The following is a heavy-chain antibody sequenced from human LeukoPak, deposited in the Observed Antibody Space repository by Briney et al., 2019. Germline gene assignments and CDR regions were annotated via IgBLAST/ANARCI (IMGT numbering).Heavy chain of an antibody. V-gene: IGHV1-46*01. CDR2: INPSCGST. CDR1: GYTFTSYY. Sequence: ASVKVSCKASGYTFTSYYMHWVRQAPGQGLEWMGIINPSCGSTSYAQKLQGRVTKTRDTYKSTVHMELSSLRFEDTAVYYCAREIGYCSSTSCYKRAFDIWGEGTMVTVSS. CDR3: AREIGYCSSTSCYKRAFDI. J-gene: IGHJ3*02. D-gene: IGHD2-2*02.